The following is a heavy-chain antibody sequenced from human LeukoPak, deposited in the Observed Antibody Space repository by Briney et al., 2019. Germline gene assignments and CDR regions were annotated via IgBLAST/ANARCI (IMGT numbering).Heavy chain of an antibody. CDR2: ISAYNGNT. CDR1: GYTFISYG. CDR3: ARVYCSSTSCYRAYYYGMDV. V-gene: IGHV1-18*01. Sequence: ASVKVSCKASGYTFISYGISWVRQAPGQGLEWMGWISAYNGNTNYAQKLQGRVTMTTDTSTSTAYMELRSLRSDDTAVYYCARVYCSSTSCYRAYYYGMDVWGQGTTVTVSS. D-gene: IGHD2-2*02. J-gene: IGHJ6*02.